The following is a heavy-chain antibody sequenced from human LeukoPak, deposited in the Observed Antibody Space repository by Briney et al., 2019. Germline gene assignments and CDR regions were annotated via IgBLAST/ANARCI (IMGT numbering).Heavy chain of an antibody. J-gene: IGHJ6*02. V-gene: IGHV1-2*02. CDR3: ARAHRSEGYEYYGMDV. CDR1: GYTFTGYY. CDR2: INPNSGGT. Sequence: APVKDSCKASGYTFTGYYMHWVRQAPGQGLEWMGWINPNSGGTNYAQKFHGRVTMTRDTSISTAYMELSRLRSDDTAVYYCARAHRSEGYEYYGMDVWGQGTTVTVSS.